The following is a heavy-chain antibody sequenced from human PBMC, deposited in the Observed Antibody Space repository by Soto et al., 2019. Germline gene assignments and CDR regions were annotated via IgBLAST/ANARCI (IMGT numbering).Heavy chain of an antibody. Sequence: GLDLEWLALIYWNDDKRYSPSLKSRLTITKDTSKNQVVLTMTNMDPVDTATYYCAHSDLWFGELLNWFDPWGQGTLVTVSS. CDR3: AHSDLWFGELLNWFDP. D-gene: IGHD3-10*01. J-gene: IGHJ5*02. CDR2: IYWNDDK. V-gene: IGHV2-5*01.